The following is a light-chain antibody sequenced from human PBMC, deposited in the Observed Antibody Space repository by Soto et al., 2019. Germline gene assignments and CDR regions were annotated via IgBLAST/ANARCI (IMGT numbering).Light chain of an antibody. Sequence: QSVLTQPASVSGSPGQSITISCIGINSDVGNHNLVSWYQQHPGKAPKIIIYDVNKRPSGVADRFSGSRSGNTASLTISGLQTEDEADFYCCSYAGSSKSLVFGGGTKVTVL. CDR2: DVN. V-gene: IGLV2-23*02. CDR3: CSYAGSSKSLV. J-gene: IGLJ2*01. CDR1: NSDVGNHNL.